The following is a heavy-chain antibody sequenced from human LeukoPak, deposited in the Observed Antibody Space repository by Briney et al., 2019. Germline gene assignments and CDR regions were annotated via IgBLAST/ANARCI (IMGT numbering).Heavy chain of an antibody. CDR3: YRRPASGSLLWFDP. J-gene: IGHJ5*02. CDR1: GYTFTSYG. CDR2: IYVYNGNT. D-gene: IGHD3-10*01. V-gene: IGHV1-18*01. Sequence: GSSVTVSFTASGYTFTSYGISWVRQAPGQGLEWMGWIYVYNGNTNYEQKLQGRVRITTDKVTDTAYLELRSLSPDDTAMYFSYRRPASGSLLWFDPWGQGTLVTVSS.